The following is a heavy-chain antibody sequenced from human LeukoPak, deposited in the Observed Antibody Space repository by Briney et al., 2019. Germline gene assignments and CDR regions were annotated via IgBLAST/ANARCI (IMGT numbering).Heavy chain of an antibody. Sequence: ASVTVSCKASGYTFTSYAMHWVRQAPGQRLEWMGWINAGNGNTKYSQKFQGRVTITRDTSASTAYMELSSLRSEDTAVYYCASRWSIAVAGSGDDFDYWGQGTLVTVSS. D-gene: IGHD6-19*01. CDR3: ASRWSIAVAGSGDDFDY. J-gene: IGHJ4*02. CDR2: INAGNGNT. CDR1: GYTFTSYA. V-gene: IGHV1-3*01.